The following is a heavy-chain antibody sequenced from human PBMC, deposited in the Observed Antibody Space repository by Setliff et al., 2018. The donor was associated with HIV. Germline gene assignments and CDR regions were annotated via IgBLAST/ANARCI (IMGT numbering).Heavy chain of an antibody. J-gene: IGHJ6*03. Sequence: ASVKVSCKASGYNFTSHDINWVRQAPGQGLEWMGWMNPKSGNTGYARKFQGRVTMTRKTSISTAYMELRSLRSDDTAVYYCVRLTADRTNYYYYMDVWGKGTTVTVSS. CDR2: MNPKSGNT. CDR1: GYNFTSHD. CDR3: VRLTADRTNYYYYMDV. D-gene: IGHD2-8*01. V-gene: IGHV1-8*01.